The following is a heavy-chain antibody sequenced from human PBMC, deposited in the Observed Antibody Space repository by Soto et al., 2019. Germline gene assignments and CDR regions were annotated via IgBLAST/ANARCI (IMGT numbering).Heavy chain of an antibody. J-gene: IGHJ5*02. V-gene: IGHV2-5*02. Sequence: QITLKESGPTLVKPTQTLTLTCTFSGFSLSTTGEGVGWIRQPPGKALEWLALIYWDDDKLYSPSLKSRLSITRDSSKTQVVLTMTDMHPVDTATYHCALLRYGAYVIFDPWGQGTLVIVSS. CDR3: ALLRYGAYVIFDP. D-gene: IGHD1-26*01. CDR2: IYWDDDK. CDR1: GFSLSTTGEG.